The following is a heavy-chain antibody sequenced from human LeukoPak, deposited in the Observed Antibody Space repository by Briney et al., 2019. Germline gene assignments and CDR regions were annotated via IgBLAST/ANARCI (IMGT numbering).Heavy chain of an antibody. D-gene: IGHD2-2*02. CDR3: ARVRGYCSSTSCHKHYYYYYMDV. J-gene: IGHJ6*03. CDR1: GYTFANFD. V-gene: IGHV1-18*04. CDR2: ISAYNGNT. Sequence: ASVKVSCKASGYTFANFDINWVRQATGQGLEWMGWISAYNGNTNYAQKLQGRITMTTDTSTSTAYMELRSLRSDDTAVYYCARVRGYCSSTSCHKHYYYYYMDVWGKGTTVTVSS.